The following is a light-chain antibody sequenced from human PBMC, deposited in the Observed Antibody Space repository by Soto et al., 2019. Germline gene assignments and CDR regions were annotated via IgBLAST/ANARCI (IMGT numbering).Light chain of an antibody. J-gene: IGKJ4*01. Sequence: EIVLTQSPATLSLSPGERATLYCRASQSVSSYLAWYQQKPGQAPRLLIYDASNRSTGIPARFSGSGSGTDFTLTISSLEPEDFAVYYCQQRSNWPPGTFGGGTKVDIK. CDR3: QQRSNWPPGT. CDR1: QSVSSY. V-gene: IGKV3-11*01. CDR2: DAS.